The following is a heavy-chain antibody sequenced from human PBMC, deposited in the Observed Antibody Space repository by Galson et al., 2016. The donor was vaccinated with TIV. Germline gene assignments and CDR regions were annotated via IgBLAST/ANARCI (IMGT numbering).Heavy chain of an antibody. V-gene: IGHV5-51*01. CDR3: ARHGYDFWNGQDYFFYGMDV. CDR1: GYRFSHSW. D-gene: IGHD3-3*01. Sequence: QSGAEVKKPGGSLKISCKTSGYRFSHSWIGWVRQKPGKGLEWVGHIYPGDSDTRYSTSFQGHVTISADTSIDTAYLQRGSLKASDTAIYYCARHGYDFWNGQDYFFYGMDVWGQGTTVTVSS. J-gene: IGHJ6*02. CDR2: IYPGDSDT.